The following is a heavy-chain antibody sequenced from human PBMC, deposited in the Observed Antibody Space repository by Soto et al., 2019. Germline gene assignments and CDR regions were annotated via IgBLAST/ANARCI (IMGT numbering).Heavy chain of an antibody. J-gene: IGHJ4*02. CDR2: IHGTRSII. D-gene: IGHD3-3*01. V-gene: IGHV3-48*02. CDR1: GSTFSSHA. CDR3: ARDARDAEYEY. Sequence: EVQLVESGGGLVQPGGSLKLSCAVSGSTFSSHAMNWVRQAPGKGLEWVAYIHGTRSIIYYADSVKGRFSISRDNAKNSLYLQMDSLRDEDTALYCCARDARDAEYEYWGQGTLVTIYS.